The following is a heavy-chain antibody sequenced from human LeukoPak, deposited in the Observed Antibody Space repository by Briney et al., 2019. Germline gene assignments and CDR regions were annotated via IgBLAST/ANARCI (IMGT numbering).Heavy chain of an antibody. D-gene: IGHD4-11*01. V-gene: IGHV1-18*01. J-gene: IGHJ4*02. CDR2: ISAYNGNT. CDR1: GYTFTSYG. CDR3: ARDRDYSNYVGYFDY. Sequence: ASVKVSCKASGYTFTSYGISWVRQAPGQGLEWMVWISAYNGNTNYAQKLQGRVTMTTDTSTSTAYMELRSLRSDDTAVYYCARDRDYSNYVGYFDYWGQGTLVTVSS.